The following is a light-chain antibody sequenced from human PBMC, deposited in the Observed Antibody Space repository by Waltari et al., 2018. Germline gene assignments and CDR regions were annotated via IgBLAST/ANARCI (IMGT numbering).Light chain of an antibody. CDR1: GSDVGDSNY. V-gene: IGLV2-11*01. Sequence: QSALTQPRSASGSPGQSVTISCTGTGSDVGDSNYVSWYQQHPGEAPKLVIYDVTKRPSGVPARFSGSKSGNSASLTVSGLQSEDEADYYCCSYAGTWVFGGGTKLTVL. CDR3: CSYAGTWV. J-gene: IGLJ3*02. CDR2: DVT.